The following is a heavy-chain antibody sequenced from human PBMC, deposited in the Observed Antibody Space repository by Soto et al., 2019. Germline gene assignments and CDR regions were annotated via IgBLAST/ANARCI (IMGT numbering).Heavy chain of an antibody. J-gene: IGHJ4*02. V-gene: IGHV4-38-2*01. CDR3: PRIWRINDYRKLLRY. CDR2: IFHRGNA. Sequence: KPSETLSLTCAVSGYRESSVYYWGWIRQPPGKGLEWIGRIFHRGNAYYNPSLQSRLTMSVDTSKNQFALNLRSVTADDTAVYHCPRIWRINDYRKLLRYCCPGTLATVST. D-gene: IGHD4-4*01. CDR1: GYRESSVYY.